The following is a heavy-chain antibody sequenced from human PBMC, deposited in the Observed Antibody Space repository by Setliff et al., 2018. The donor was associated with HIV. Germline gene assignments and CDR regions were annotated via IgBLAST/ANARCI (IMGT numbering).Heavy chain of an antibody. Sequence: ASVKVSCKSSGYTFSQYGISWVRQAPGQGLEWMGWISTYNGQRNYAQKVQGRVTFTTDTSTSTAYMDLRSLRSDDTAVYFCARENEGGAFDIWGQGTMVTVSS. CDR3: ARENEGGAFDI. D-gene: IGHD1-1*01. CDR1: GYTFSQYG. V-gene: IGHV1-18*01. J-gene: IGHJ3*02. CDR2: ISTYNGQR.